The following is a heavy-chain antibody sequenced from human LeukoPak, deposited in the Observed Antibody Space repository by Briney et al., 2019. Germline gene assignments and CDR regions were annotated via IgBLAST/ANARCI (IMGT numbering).Heavy chain of an antibody. CDR2: ISGSGGST. CDR1: GFTFSSYA. V-gene: IGHV3-23*01. D-gene: IGHD6-6*01. CDR3: AKDRRKSSSSESYYYMDV. J-gene: IGHJ6*03. Sequence: GGSLRLSCAASGFTFSSYAMSLVRQAPGKGLEWVSAISGSGGSTYYADSVKGRFTISRDNSKNTLYLQMNSLRAEDTAVYYCAKDRRKSSSSESYYYMDVWGKGTTVTVSS.